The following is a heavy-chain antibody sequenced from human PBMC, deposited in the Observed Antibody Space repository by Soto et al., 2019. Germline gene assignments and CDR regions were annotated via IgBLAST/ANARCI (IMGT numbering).Heavy chain of an antibody. CDR2: ISTYNGNT. CDR1: GYTFTSYG. V-gene: IGHV1-18*01. J-gene: IGHJ3*02. D-gene: IGHD6-13*01. CDR3: ARDPGYSTTWHQAFDI. Sequence: QVQLVQSGAEVKKPGASVKVSCKASGYTFTSYGISWVRQAPGQGPEWMGRISTYNGNTNHVQKLQGRVTMTTDTSTNTAYMELRSLRYDDTAVYYCARDPGYSTTWHQAFDIWGQGTMVTVSS.